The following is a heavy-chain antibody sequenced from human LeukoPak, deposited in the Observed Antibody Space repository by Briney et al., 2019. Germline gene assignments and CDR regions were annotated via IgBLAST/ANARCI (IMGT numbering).Heavy chain of an antibody. Sequence: GGSLRLSRAASGFTVSSNYMNWVRQAPGKGLEWVSVIYTGGGTYYADSVKGRFTISRDNSKNTLYLQMNSLRAEDTAVYFCARVGGGGVNYYMDVWGKGTTVTISS. CDR2: IYTGGGT. J-gene: IGHJ6*03. V-gene: IGHV3-66*01. CDR3: ARVGGGGVNYYMDV. CDR1: GFTVSSNY. D-gene: IGHD3-16*01.